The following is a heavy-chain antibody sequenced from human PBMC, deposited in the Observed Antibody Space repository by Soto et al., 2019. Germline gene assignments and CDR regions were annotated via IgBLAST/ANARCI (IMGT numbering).Heavy chain of an antibody. CDR2: INHSGST. CDR3: ARGHKGVITMVRGVMPRGGMDV. V-gene: IGHV4-34*01. J-gene: IGHJ6*02. Sequence: SETLSLTCAVYGGSFSGYYWSWIRQPPGKGLEWIGEINHSGSTNYNPSLKSRVTISVDTSKNQFSLKLSSVTAADTAVYYCARGHKGVITMVRGVMPRGGMDVWGQGTTVTVSS. D-gene: IGHD3-10*01. CDR1: GGSFSGYY.